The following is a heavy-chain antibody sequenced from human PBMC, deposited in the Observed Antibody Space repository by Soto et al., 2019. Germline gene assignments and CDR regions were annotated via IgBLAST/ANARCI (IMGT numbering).Heavy chain of an antibody. CDR2: ISSSGSTI. Sequence: GGSLRLSCAASGFTFSDYYMSWIRQAPGKGLEWVSYISSSGSTIYYADSVKGRFTISRDNAKNSLYLQMNSLRAEDTAVYYCARDRWVEMASYGMDVWGQGTTVTVSS. CDR1: GFTFSDYY. J-gene: IGHJ6*02. V-gene: IGHV3-11*01. CDR3: ARDRWVEMASYGMDV. D-gene: IGHD2-15*01.